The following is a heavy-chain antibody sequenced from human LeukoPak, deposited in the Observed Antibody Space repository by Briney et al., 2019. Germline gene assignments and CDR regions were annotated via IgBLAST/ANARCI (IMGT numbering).Heavy chain of an antibody. D-gene: IGHD2-2*01. Sequence: PGGSLRLSCTASGFSFNSYAMNWVRQAPGKGLEWVSAISGSGGSTYYADSVKGRFTISRDNSKKTVDLQMNNLRVEDSAIFYYAKIVVPAAYYFYGMDIWGPGTTVTVSS. CDR2: ISGSGGST. V-gene: IGHV3-23*01. CDR3: AKIVVPAAYYFYGMDI. CDR1: GFSFNSYA. J-gene: IGHJ6*02.